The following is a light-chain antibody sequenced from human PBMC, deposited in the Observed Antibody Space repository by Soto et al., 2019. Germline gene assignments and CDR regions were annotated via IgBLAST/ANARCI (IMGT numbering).Light chain of an antibody. J-gene: IGKJ1*01. CDR1: QSISRD. CDR3: QQYYKWPPKT. V-gene: IGKV3-15*01. CDR2: GAS. Sequence: EIVLTQSPGTLSLSPGEIATLYFSASQSISRDLAWYQQKPGQAPRLLMYGASNRATAIPARFSGSGSVTEFSLTISSLQSEDFAVYYCQQYYKWPPKTFGQGTKVDIK.